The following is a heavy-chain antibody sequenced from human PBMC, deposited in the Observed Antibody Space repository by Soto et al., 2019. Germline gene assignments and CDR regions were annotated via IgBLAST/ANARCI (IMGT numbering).Heavy chain of an antibody. Sequence: EVQLLESGGGLVQPGGSLRLSCAGSGLTLSNYAMSWVRQAPGKGLEWVSGISGRGGRTDYADSVKGRFTISRDSAQNTLYLQMSSLRAEYSALYYGAKVKIILMVYTTNFDYGGQGTPVTVSS. J-gene: IGHJ4*02. D-gene: IGHD2-8*01. CDR1: GLTLSNYA. CDR2: ISGRGGRT. V-gene: IGHV3-23*01. CDR3: AKVKIILMVYTTNFDY.